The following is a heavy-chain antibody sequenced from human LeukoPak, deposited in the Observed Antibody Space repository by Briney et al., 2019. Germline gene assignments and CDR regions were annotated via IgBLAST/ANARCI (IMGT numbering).Heavy chain of an antibody. V-gene: IGHV5-51*01. D-gene: IGHD3-22*01. CDR2: IYPGDSDT. CDR3: ARLYYYDSSGYIPPFDY. CDR1: GYSFTSYW. Sequence: GESLKIYCKGSGYSFTSYWIGWVRQMPGKGLEWMGIIYPGDSDTRYSPSFQGQVTISADKSISTAYLQWSSLKASDTAMYYCARLYYYDSSGYIPPFDYWGQGTLVTVSS. J-gene: IGHJ4*02.